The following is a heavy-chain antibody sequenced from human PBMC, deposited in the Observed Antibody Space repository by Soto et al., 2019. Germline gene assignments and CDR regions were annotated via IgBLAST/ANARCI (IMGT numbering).Heavy chain of an antibody. V-gene: IGHV3-48*01. CDR1: GFTFSSYS. Sequence: PGGSLRLSCAASGFTFSSYSMNWVRQAPGKGLEWVSYISSSSSTIHYADSVKGRFIISRDNSKNTLYLQMNSLRAEDTAVYYCARDGVGGTAYFGYFDYWGPGTLVTVSS. CDR3: ARDGVGGTAYFGYFDY. J-gene: IGHJ4*02. D-gene: IGHD1-26*01. CDR2: ISSSSSTI.